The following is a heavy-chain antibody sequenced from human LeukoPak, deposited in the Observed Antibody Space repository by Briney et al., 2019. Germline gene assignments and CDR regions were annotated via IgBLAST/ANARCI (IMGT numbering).Heavy chain of an antibody. D-gene: IGHD1-26*01. J-gene: IGHJ4*02. Sequence: GESLKISCQGFGYTFTSYWIGWVRQMPGKGLEWMGIIYPDDSDITYSPSFQGQVTISADKSISTAYLQWSSLKASDTAMYYCAIRYSGSYNDYWGQGTLVTVSS. CDR1: GYTFTSYW. CDR3: AIRYSGSYNDY. V-gene: IGHV5-51*01. CDR2: IYPDDSDI.